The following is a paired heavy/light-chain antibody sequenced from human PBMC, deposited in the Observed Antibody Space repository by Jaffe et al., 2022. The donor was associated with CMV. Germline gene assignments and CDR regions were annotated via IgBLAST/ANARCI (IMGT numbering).Light chain of an antibody. V-gene: IGKV2-28*01. J-gene: IGKJ3*01. CDR3: MQALQTQFT. CDR2: LGS. Sequence: DIVMTQSPLSLPVTPGEPASISCRSSQSLLHSNGYNYLDWYLQKPGKSPQLLIYLGSNRASGVPDRFSGSGSGTDFTLKISRVEAEDVGVYYCMQALQTQFTFGPGTKVDIK. CDR1: QSLLHSNGYNY.
Heavy chain of an antibody. Sequence: QVQLVESGGGLVKPGGSLRLSCAASGFTFSDYYMSWIRQAPGKGLEWVSYISSSSSYTNYADSVKGRFTISRDNAKNSLYLQMNSLRAEDTAVYYCARSDEPASSWYAGFDFDYWGQGTLVTVSS. J-gene: IGHJ4*02. CDR1: GFTFSDYY. CDR2: ISSSSSYT. D-gene: IGHD6-13*01. CDR3: ARSDEPASSWYAGFDFDY. V-gene: IGHV3-11*06.